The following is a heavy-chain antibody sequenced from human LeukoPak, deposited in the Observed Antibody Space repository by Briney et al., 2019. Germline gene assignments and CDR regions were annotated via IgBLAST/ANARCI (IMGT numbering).Heavy chain of an antibody. CDR3: AREGGPYRPLDY. Sequence: SETLSLTCTVSGDSISNYYWSWMRQPPGKGLEWIGEVNLQGSTNYNPSLMGRVAISVDTSENHISLQLTSVTAADTAVYYCAREGGPYRPLDYSGQGTLVTVSS. CDR2: VNLQGST. CDR1: GDSISNYY. V-gene: IGHV4-59*12. J-gene: IGHJ4*02.